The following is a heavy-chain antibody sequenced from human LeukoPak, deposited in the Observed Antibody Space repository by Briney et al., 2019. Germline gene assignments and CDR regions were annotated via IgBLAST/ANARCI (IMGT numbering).Heavy chain of an antibody. D-gene: IGHD4-17*01. V-gene: IGHV1-24*01. Sequence: GASVKVSCKVSGNTLTELSMHWVRQAPGKGLEWMGGVDSRDGGTFYAQRFQGRVTMTEDTSTDTAYMELSSLRSEDTPIYYCATFIPRPNYYGDYLYYYYGMDVWGQGTTVTVSS. CDR3: ATFIPRPNYYGDYLYYYYGMDV. CDR2: VDSRDGGT. CDR1: GNTLTELS. J-gene: IGHJ6*02.